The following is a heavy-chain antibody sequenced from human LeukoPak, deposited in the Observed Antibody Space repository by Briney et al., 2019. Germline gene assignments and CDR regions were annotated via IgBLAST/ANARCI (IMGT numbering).Heavy chain of an antibody. J-gene: IGHJ4*02. CDR2: INWNGGST. V-gene: IGHV3-20*04. D-gene: IGHD5-18*01. CDR1: GFNFADYG. Sequence: GGSLRLSCAGSGFNFADYGISWVRQAPGKGLEWVSGINWNGGSTKYADSVKGRFSISRDNAENSLFLQMNILRDEDTALYYCATAYSYGYLDYFDYWGQGTLVTVSS. CDR3: ATAYSYGYLDYFDY.